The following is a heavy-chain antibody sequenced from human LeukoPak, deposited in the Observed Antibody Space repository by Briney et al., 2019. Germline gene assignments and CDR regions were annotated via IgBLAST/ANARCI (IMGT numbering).Heavy chain of an antibody. Sequence: TGTSLRLSCAASGFTFRKHGMHWVRQAPGKGLEWVADILNVGSKVWYTDSVKGRFTISRDNSRNTLYLQMNSLRDEDTAVYYCARDNDFWSGLNGYYMDVWGKGTTVTVSS. J-gene: IGHJ6*03. CDR3: ARDNDFWSGLNGYYMDV. CDR1: GFTFRKHG. CDR2: ILNVGSKV. D-gene: IGHD3-3*01. V-gene: IGHV3-30*12.